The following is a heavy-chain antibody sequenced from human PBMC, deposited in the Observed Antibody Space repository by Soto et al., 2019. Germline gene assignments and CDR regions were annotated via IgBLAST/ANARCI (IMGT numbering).Heavy chain of an antibody. J-gene: IGHJ3*02. V-gene: IGHV3-9*01. Sequence: EVQLVESGGGLVQPGRSLRLSCEASGFSFDNSGMHWVREIPGKGLEWVSGISYNRVVINYVDSVKGRFTIFRDNAKNSLYLQMNSLRPEDTALYYCTKRVSGFEIWGQGTMVTVSS. CDR2: ISYNRVVI. CDR3: TKRVSGFEI. D-gene: IGHD6-19*01. CDR1: GFSFDNSG.